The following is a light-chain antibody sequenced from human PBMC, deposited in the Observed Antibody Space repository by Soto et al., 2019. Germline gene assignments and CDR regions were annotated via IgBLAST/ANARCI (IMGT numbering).Light chain of an antibody. CDR3: SSYTSSSTYV. CDR1: SSDVGGYNY. Sequence: QSVLTQPASVSGSPGQSITLSCTGTSSDVGGYNYVSWYQQHPGKAPKHMIYDVSNRPSGVSNRFSGSKSGNTASLTISGLPDEDEADYYCSSYTSSSTYVFGTGTKLTVL. CDR2: DVS. V-gene: IGLV2-14*01. J-gene: IGLJ1*01.